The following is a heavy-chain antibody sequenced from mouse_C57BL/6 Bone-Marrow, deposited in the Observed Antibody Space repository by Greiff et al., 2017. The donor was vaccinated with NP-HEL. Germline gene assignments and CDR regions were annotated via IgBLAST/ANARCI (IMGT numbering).Heavy chain of an antibody. V-gene: IGHV1-54*01. J-gene: IGHJ1*03. CDR2: INPGSGGT. Sequence: QVQLQQSGAELVRPGTSVKVSCKASGYAFTNYLIEWVKQRPGQGLEWIGVINPGSGGTNYNEKFKGKATLTADKSSSTAYMQLSSLTSEDSAVYFCARGPTGTRYFDVWGTGTTVTVSS. CDR1: GYAFTNYL. CDR3: ARGPTGTRYFDV. D-gene: IGHD4-1*02.